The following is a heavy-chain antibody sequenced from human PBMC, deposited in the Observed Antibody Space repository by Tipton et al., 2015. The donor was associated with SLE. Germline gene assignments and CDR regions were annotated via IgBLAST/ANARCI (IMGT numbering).Heavy chain of an antibody. V-gene: IGHV3-33*06. Sequence: SLRLSCAASGFTFSSYGMHWVRQAPGKGLEWVAVIWYGGSNKYYADSVKGRFTISRDNSKNTLYLQMNSLRPEDTAVYYCAKDLGEHQLDHWGQGTLVTVSS. CDR2: IWYGGSNK. CDR3: AKDLGEHQLDH. J-gene: IGHJ4*02. D-gene: IGHD1-1*01. CDR1: GFTFSSYG.